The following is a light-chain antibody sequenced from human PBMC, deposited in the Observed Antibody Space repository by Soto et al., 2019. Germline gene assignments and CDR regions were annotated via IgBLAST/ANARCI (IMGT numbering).Light chain of an antibody. CDR2: DAS. CDR3: QQRTNWPTST. Sequence: EIVLTQSPATLSLSPGERATLSCRASQNVRSYLAWYRQKPGQAPRLLIHDASSRATGIPDRFSGSGSGTDFTLTISSLEPEDSEVYYCQQRTNWPTSTFGQGTRLEIK. CDR1: QNVRSY. J-gene: IGKJ5*01. V-gene: IGKV3-11*01.